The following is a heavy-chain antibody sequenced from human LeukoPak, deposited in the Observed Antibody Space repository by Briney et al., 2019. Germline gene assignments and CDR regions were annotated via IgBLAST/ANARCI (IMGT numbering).Heavy chain of an antibody. Sequence: PGGSLRLSCAASGFTFSRFGMHWVRQAPCKGLEWVAVIWYDGSNKYYADSVKGRFTISRDNSKNTLYLEMNSLRAEDTAVYYCARDYYYDSSGYWDYYFDYWGQGTLVSVSS. CDR1: GFTFSRFG. CDR2: IWYDGSNK. CDR3: ARDYYYDSSGYWDYYFDY. J-gene: IGHJ4*02. D-gene: IGHD3-22*01. V-gene: IGHV3-33*01.